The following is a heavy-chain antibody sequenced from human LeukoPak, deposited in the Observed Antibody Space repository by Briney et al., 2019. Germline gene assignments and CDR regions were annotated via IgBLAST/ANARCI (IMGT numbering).Heavy chain of an antibody. V-gene: IGHV3-23*01. CDR1: GFTFIKYS. CDR3: AKRSTESSGYFNY. J-gene: IGHJ4*02. CDR2: ITGSGAFT. Sequence: RSGGSLRLSCAASGFTFIKYSMTWVRQAPGKGLEWVSAITGSGAFTDYADSVKGRFTISRDNSKNTLYLQMNSLRAEDTAVYYCAKRSTESSGYFNYWGQGILVTVSS. D-gene: IGHD6-19*01.